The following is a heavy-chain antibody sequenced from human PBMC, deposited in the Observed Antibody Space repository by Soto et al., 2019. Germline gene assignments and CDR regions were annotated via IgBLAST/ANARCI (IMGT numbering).Heavy chain of an antibody. V-gene: IGHV3-53*02. CDR3: VRDGLREQPLGA. J-gene: IGHJ5*02. D-gene: IGHD5-12*01. CDR1: GFTVRNNY. CDR2: IYSGDST. Sequence: EVQLVETGGGLVQPGGSLRLSCAVSGFTVRNNYLRWVRQAPGKGLEWVSVIYSGDSTYYADSVEGRFTISRDSSTNTLYLPMNSLRVDDTAMYYCVRDGLREQPLGAWGQGTLVTVSS.